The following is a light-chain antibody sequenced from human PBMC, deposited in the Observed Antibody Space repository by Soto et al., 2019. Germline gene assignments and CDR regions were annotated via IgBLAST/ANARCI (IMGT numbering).Light chain of an antibody. CDR2: VNSDGSH. CDR1: SGHSSYA. CDR3: QTWGTAYVL. J-gene: IGLJ2*01. Sequence: QPVLTQSPSASASLGASVKLTCTLSSGHSSYAIAWHQQQPEKGPRYLMKVNSDGSHSKGDGIPDRFSGSSSGAERYFTISSLQSEDEADYYCQTWGTAYVLFGGGTKVTVL. V-gene: IGLV4-69*01.